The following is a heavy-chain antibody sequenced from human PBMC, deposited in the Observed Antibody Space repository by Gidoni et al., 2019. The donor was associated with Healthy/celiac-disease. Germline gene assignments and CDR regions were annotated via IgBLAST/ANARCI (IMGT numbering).Heavy chain of an antibody. CDR1: GYSISSGYY. CDR3: ARDPGGSSTSWFDP. D-gene: IGHD2-2*01. CDR2: IYHSGST. V-gene: IGHV4-38-2*02. J-gene: IGHJ5*02. Sequence: QVQLQESGPGLVKPSETLSLTCAVSGYSISSGYYWGWIRQPPGKGLEWIGSIYHSGSTYYNPSLKSRVTISVDTSKNQFSLKLSSVTAADTAVYYCARDPGGSSTSWFDPWGQGTLVTVSS.